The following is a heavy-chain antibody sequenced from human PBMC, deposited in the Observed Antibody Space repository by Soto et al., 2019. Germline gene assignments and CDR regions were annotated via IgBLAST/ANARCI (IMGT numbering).Heavy chain of an antibody. CDR3: ASRNTVVTPDGTFDM. CDR1: GGTLSSFA. D-gene: IGHD2-21*02. J-gene: IGHJ3*02. V-gene: IGHV1-69*12. Sequence: QVQLVQSGAEVKKPGSSVRVSCKASGGTLSSFAISWVRQAPGQGLEWMGEIIPIFDTAKSAQRFQGRLTITADESTSTAYMELSSLRSEDTAVYYCASRNTVVTPDGTFDMWGQGTMVTVSS. CDR2: IIPIFDTA.